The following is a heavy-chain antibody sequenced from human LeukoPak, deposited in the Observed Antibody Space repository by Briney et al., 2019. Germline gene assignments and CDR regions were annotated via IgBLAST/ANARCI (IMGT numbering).Heavy chain of an antibody. J-gene: IGHJ3*02. V-gene: IGHV3-21*01. D-gene: IGHD1-1*01. Sequence: PGGSLRLSCVASGFTFSDHAMSWVRQAPGKGLEWVSSISSSSSYIYYADSVKGRFTISRDNAKNSLYLQMNSLRAEDTAVYYCARDGRSRRQDAFDIWGQGTMVTVSS. CDR3: ARDGRSRRQDAFDI. CDR2: ISSSSSYI. CDR1: GFTFSDHA.